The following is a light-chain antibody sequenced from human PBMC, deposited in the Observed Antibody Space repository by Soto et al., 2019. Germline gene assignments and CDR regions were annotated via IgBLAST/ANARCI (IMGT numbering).Light chain of an antibody. Sequence: DIQINQTPSSLSASIGDRVTITCRASQGIRNDLGWYQQKPGKTPKRLIYSASSLQSGVPSRFSGRGSGTAFTLTISSLQPEDFATYYCLQHNSYPWTFGQGTKVDI. V-gene: IGKV1-17*01. CDR1: QGIRND. CDR2: SAS. J-gene: IGKJ1*01. CDR3: LQHNSYPWT.